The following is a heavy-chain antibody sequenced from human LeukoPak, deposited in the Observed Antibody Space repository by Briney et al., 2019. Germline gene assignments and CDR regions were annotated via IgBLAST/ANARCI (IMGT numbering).Heavy chain of an antibody. CDR3: TTDAGGLLWFGENY. CDR2: IKSKTDGGTT. Sequence: GGSLRLSCAASGFTFSNAWMSWVRQAPGKGLEWVGRIKSKTDGGTTDYAAPVKGRFTISRDDSKNTLYLQMNSLKTEDTAVYYCTTDAGGLLWFGENYWGQGTLVTVSS. CDR1: GFTFSNAW. J-gene: IGHJ4*02. V-gene: IGHV3-15*01. D-gene: IGHD3-10*01.